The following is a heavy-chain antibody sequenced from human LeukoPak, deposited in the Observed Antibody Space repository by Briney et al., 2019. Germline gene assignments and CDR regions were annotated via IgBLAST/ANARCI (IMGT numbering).Heavy chain of an antibody. CDR3: ASARDGPDYSDN. D-gene: IGHD5-24*01. V-gene: IGHV3-53*04. J-gene: IGHJ4*02. Sequence: GESLKISCAASGFTVSSNYMSWVRQAPGKGLEWVSVIYTGGSTYYADSVKGRFTISRHISKNTLYLQMNSLRAEDTAVYYCASARDGPDYSDNWGQGTLVTVSS. CDR1: GFTVSSNY. CDR2: IYTGGST.